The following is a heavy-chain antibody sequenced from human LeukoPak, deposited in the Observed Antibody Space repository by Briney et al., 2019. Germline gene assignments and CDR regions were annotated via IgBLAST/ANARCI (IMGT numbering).Heavy chain of an antibody. CDR2: INHSGGSA. D-gene: IGHD1-1*01. CDR3: ARDHSPPATSVGTTYYFDY. CDR1: GYTFTTYH. Sequence: ASVKVSCKASGYTFTTYHMHWVRQAPGQGLEWMGIINHSGGSATYAQRFRGRVTMTSDTSTGTVYMELRSLTPEDTAMYYCARDHSPPATSVGTTYYFDYWGQGTLVTVSS. V-gene: IGHV1-46*01. J-gene: IGHJ4*02.